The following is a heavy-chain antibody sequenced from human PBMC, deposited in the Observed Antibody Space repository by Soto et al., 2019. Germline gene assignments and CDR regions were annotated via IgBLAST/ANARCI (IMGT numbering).Heavy chain of an antibody. J-gene: IGHJ5*02. Sequence: QVQLGQSGAEVKRPGASVKVSCEASGYTFTTYDINWVRQASGQGLEWMGCVSPSSGNTVYAQKFHGRVTMTRDTSISTAYMELSSLKSDDTAIYYCARASMYIWNDHWGQGTLVTVSS. CDR1: GYTFTTYD. CDR3: ARASMYIWNDH. D-gene: IGHD1-20*01. V-gene: IGHV1-8*01. CDR2: VSPSSGNT.